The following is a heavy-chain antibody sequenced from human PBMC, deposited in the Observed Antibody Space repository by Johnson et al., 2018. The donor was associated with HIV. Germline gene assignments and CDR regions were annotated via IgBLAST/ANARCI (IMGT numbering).Heavy chain of an antibody. CDR1: GFNVSDNY. CDR3: ARDQRLAAVATDGFDV. V-gene: IGHV3-66*02. D-gene: IGHD6-13*01. CDR2: IYSGGST. Sequence: VQLVESGGALVQPGGSLRLSCAGSGFNVSDNYMSWVRQAPGKGLEWVSVIYSGGSTYYADSVKGRFTISRDNSKNTLYLQMNSLRAEDTAVYYCARDQRLAAVATDGFDVWGQGTMVTVSS. J-gene: IGHJ3*01.